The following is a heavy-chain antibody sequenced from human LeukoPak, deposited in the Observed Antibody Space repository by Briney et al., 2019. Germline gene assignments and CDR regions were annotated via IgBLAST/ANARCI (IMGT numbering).Heavy chain of an antibody. CDR3: AKCPVAYYDFWSGYSTQYYFDY. CDR1: GFTFSSYA. J-gene: IGHJ4*02. CDR2: ISGSGGST. Sequence: TGGSLRLSCAASGFTFSSYAMSWVRQAPGKGLEWVSAISGSGGSTYYADSVKGRFTISRDNSKNTLYLQMNSLRAEDTAVYYCAKCPVAYYDFWSGYSTQYYFDYWGQGTLVTVSS. D-gene: IGHD3-3*01. V-gene: IGHV3-23*01.